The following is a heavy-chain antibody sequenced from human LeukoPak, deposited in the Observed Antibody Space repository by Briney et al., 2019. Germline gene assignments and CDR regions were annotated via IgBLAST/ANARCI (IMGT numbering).Heavy chain of an antibody. J-gene: IGHJ4*02. CDR3: AKSNPPNYYDSSGYLDY. Sequence: GGSLRLSCAASGFTFSSYGMHWVRQAPGKGLEWVAFIRYDGSNKYYADSVKGRFTISRDNSKNTLYLQMNSLRAEDTAVYYCAKSNPPNYYDSSGYLDYWGQGTLVTVSS. V-gene: IGHV3-30*02. CDR1: GFTFSSYG. CDR2: IRYDGSNK. D-gene: IGHD3-22*01.